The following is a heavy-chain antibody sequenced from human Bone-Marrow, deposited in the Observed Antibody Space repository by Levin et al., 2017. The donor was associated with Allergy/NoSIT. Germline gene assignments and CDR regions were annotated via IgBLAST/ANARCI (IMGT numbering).Heavy chain of an antibody. CDR3: ARGTRIDSFDS. J-gene: IGHJ4*02. V-gene: IGHV3-74*01. Sequence: SCAASGFSFRSYWMHWVRQAPGKGLVWVSRINSDGSSTSYADSVKGRFTISRDNAKNTLYLQMNSLRGEDTAVYYCARGTRIDSFDSWGQGTLVTVSS. D-gene: IGHD2-15*01. CDR2: INSDGSST. CDR1: GFSFRSYW.